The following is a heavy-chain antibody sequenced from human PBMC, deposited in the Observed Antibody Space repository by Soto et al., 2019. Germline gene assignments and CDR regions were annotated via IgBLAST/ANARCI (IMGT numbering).Heavy chain of an antibody. CDR2: IIPIFGTA. D-gene: IGHD3-22*01. J-gene: IGHJ2*01. V-gene: IGHV1-69*13. Sequence: ASVKVSCKASGGTFSSYAISWVRQAPGQGLEWMGGIIPIFGTANYAQKFQGRVTITADESTSTAYMELSSLRSEDTAVYYCARAQDYYDSSGYYPPTDYWYFDLWGRGTLVT. CDR3: ARAQDYYDSSGYYPPTDYWYFDL. CDR1: GGTFSSYA.